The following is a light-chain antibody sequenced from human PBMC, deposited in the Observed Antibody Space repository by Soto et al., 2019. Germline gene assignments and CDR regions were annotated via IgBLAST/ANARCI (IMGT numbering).Light chain of an antibody. CDR3: QQFGRA. CDR2: GAS. V-gene: IGKV3-20*01. Sequence: EILLTQSPCTLSLSPGERSTLSCRASQSVSGSYLAWYQQKPGQAPSLLIYGASSRATGIPERFSGSGSGTDFTLTISRLEPEDFAVYYCQQFGRAFGQGTKVDIK. J-gene: IGKJ1*01. CDR1: QSVSGSY.